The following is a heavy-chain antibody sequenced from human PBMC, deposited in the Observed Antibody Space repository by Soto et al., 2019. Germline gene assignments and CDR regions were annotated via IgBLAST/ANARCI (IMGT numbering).Heavy chain of an antibody. D-gene: IGHD6-19*01. CDR2: VNPNSGNT. CDR3: ARVYSSGWYHYYGMDV. J-gene: IGHJ6*02. CDR1: GYTFTSYD. V-gene: IGHV1-8*01. Sequence: QVQLVQSGAEVKKPGASVKVSCKASGYTFTSYDINWVRQATGQGLEWMGWVNPNSGNTGYAQKFQGRVTMTRNTSISTAYMELSSLRSEDTAVYYCARVYSSGWYHYYGMDVWGQGTTVTVSS.